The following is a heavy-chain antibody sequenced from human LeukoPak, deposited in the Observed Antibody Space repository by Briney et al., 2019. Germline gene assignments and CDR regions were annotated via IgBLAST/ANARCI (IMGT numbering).Heavy chain of an antibody. Sequence: GSLRLSCAASGFTCSTYAMSWVRQAPGKGLEWVSLISGSGGGTYYANSVKGRFTISRDNSKNTLYLQMDSLRTEDTAVYYCAKERATTTTFDYWGQGTLITVSS. CDR1: GFTCSTYA. CDR3: AKERATTTTFDY. J-gene: IGHJ4*02. CDR2: ISGSGGGT. V-gene: IGHV3-23*01. D-gene: IGHD1-26*01.